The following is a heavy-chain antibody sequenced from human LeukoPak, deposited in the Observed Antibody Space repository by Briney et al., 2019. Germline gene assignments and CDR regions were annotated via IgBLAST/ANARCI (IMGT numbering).Heavy chain of an antibody. CDR3: ARDDRGGGAFDY. CDR2: MNPNSGNT. CDR1: GYTFTSYD. Sequence: GASVEVSCKASGYTFTSYDINWVRQATGQGLEWMGWMNPNSGNTGYAQKFQGRVTMTRDTSTSTVYMELSSLRSEDTAVYYCARDDRGGGAFDYWGQGTLVTVSS. D-gene: IGHD3-10*02. J-gene: IGHJ4*02. V-gene: IGHV1-8*01.